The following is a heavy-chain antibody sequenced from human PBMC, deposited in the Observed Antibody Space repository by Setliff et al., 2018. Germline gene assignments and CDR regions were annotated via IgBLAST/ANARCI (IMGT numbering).Heavy chain of an antibody. CDR1: GYSFSDSA. CDR3: LRLVRYCTKIACQATSGDEV. J-gene: IGHJ4*02. Sequence: ASVKVSCKASGYSFSDSAVNWVRQAPGQGLEWVGWISAYNGKTYSAQKFQDRVTLTTHTSTNMGYLELRGLRSDDTAVYYCLRLVRYCTKIACQATSGDEVWGLGTLVTVSS. D-gene: IGHD2-8*01. V-gene: IGHV1-18*01. CDR2: ISAYNGKT.